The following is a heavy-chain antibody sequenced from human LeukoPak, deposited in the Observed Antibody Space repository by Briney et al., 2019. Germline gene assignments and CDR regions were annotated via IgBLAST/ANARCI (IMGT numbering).Heavy chain of an antibody. CDR1: GFTFSRYA. CDR2: IIGSGSGA. Sequence: GGSLRLSCAASGFTFSRYAMMWVRQPPGKGLGWISTIIGSGSGAFYADSVTGRFTISRDNSENTMFLQMDNVRADDTALYYCAKGAATGLVDWFDPWGQGTLVSVS. J-gene: IGHJ5*02. D-gene: IGHD3/OR15-3a*01. V-gene: IGHV3-23*01. CDR3: AKGAATGLVDWFDP.